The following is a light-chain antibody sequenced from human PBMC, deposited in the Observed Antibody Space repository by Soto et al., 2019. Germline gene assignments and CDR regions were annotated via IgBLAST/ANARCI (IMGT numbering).Light chain of an antibody. V-gene: IGKV3-11*01. CDR2: QTS. Sequence: EIVLTQSPATLSSFPGDRVTLSWRASQYINTRLAWYQHRPGQAPRLLIYQTSLRAAGIPARFSASGSGTDFTLTISDVQPEDFALYYCHQRQSWPRTFGQGTKVDI. CDR3: HQRQSWPRT. J-gene: IGKJ1*01. CDR1: QYINTR.